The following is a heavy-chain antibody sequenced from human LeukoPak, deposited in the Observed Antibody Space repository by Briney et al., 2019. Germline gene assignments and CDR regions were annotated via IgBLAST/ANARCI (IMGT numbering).Heavy chain of an antibody. CDR2: IYYSGST. J-gene: IGHJ3*02. Sequence: SETLSLTCTVSGGSISSSSYYWGWIRQPPGKGLEWIGGIYYSGSTYYNPSLKSRVTISVDTSKNQFSLKLSSVTAADTAVYYCARHQFQLLVNDDAFDMWGQGTMVTVSS. CDR1: GGSISSSSYY. D-gene: IGHD2-2*01. CDR3: ARHQFQLLVNDDAFDM. V-gene: IGHV4-39*01.